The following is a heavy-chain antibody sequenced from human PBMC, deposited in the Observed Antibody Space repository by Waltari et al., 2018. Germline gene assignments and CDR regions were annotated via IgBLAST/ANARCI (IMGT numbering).Heavy chain of an antibody. Sequence: QVQLQQWGAGLLKPSETLSLTCAVYGGSFSGYYWSWIRQPPGKGLEWIGEINHSGSTNYNPSLKSRVTISVDTSKNQFSLKLSSVTAADTAVYYCAKAYYSSGWYPLAYMDVWGKGTTVTVSS. CDR1: GGSFSGYY. CDR2: INHSGST. V-gene: IGHV4-34*01. D-gene: IGHD6-19*01. CDR3: AKAYYSSGWYPLAYMDV. J-gene: IGHJ6*03.